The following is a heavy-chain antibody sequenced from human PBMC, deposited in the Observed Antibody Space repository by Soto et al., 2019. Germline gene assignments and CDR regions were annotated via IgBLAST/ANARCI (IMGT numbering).Heavy chain of an antibody. J-gene: IGHJ4*02. V-gene: IGHV3-23*01. D-gene: IGHD4-17*01. CDR3: ARWSGYADA. Sequence: GGSLRLSCAASGFSFSTYSMAWVRQAAGKGPQWVSGLSGGGANTFYIDSVRGRFIISVDNSKNTVYLQMDSLRADDTAVYYCARWSGYADAWGQGTLVTVSS. CDR2: LSGGGANT. CDR1: GFSFSTYS.